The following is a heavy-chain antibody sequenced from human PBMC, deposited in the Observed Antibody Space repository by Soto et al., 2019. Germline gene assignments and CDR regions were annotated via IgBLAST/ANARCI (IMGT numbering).Heavy chain of an antibody. CDR2: IIPIFGTA. D-gene: IGHD6-13*01. J-gene: IGHJ4*02. V-gene: IGHV1-69*13. CDR3: ARERGSIAAAGTITVFDY. Sequence: GASVKVSCKASGGTFSSYAISWVRQAPGQGLEWMGGIIPIFGTANYAQKFQGRVTITADESTSTAYMELSSLRSEDTAVYYCARERGSIAAAGTITVFDYWGQGTLVTVSS. CDR1: GGTFSSYA.